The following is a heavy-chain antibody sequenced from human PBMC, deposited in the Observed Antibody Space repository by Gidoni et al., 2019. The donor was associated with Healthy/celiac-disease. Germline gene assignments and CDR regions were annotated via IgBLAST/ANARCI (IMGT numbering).Heavy chain of an antibody. CDR3: ARVGARRLRPGIAVAGRLDY. J-gene: IGHJ4*02. Sequence: QVQLQQWGAGLLTPSETLSLTCAVYGGSFSGYYWCWIRQPPGKGLERIGEINHSGSTNYNPSLKSRVTISVDTSKNQFSLKLSSVTAADTAVYYCARVGARRLRPGIAVAGRLDYWGQGTLVTVSS. CDR1: GGSFSGYY. CDR2: INHSGST. V-gene: IGHV4-34*01. D-gene: IGHD6-19*01.